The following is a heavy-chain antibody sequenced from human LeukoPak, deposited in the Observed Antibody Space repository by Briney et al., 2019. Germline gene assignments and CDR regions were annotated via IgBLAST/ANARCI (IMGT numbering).Heavy chain of an antibody. Sequence: GGSLRLSCAASGFTFSNYAMSWVRQAPGKGLEWVSAITGSGGNAYYADSVKGRFTISRDNSKNTVFPQMNSLRAEDTAVYYCAKWGDYDVLTGYYVSNYWGQGTLVTVSS. CDR1: GFTFSNYA. V-gene: IGHV3-23*01. CDR2: ITGSGGNA. D-gene: IGHD3-9*01. J-gene: IGHJ4*02. CDR3: AKWGDYDVLTGYYVSNY.